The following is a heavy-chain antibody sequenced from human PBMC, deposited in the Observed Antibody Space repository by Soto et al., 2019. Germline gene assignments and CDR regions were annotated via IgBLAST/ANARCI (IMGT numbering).Heavy chain of an antibody. CDR2: ISPKNGNT. CDR1: VYSFSTYD. J-gene: IGHJ5*02. V-gene: IGHV1-18*04. CDR3: ATSYDSGFDP. Sequence: ASVKVSCKPSVYSFSTYDISCLRQAPGQGPEWMGRISPKNGNTNYAQNFQDRVTMTADTSSSTAYMELRGLRSDDTAKYYCATSYDSGFDPWGQGTLVTVSS. D-gene: IGHD3-3*01.